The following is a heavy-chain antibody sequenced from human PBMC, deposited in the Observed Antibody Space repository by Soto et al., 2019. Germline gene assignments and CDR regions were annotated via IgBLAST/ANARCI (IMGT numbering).Heavy chain of an antibody. D-gene: IGHD5-18*01. V-gene: IGHV3-9*01. CDR3: AKDRGYSYGRYYYYGMDV. J-gene: IGHJ6*02. CDR1: GFTFDDYG. Sequence: EVQLVESGGGLVQPGRSLRLSCAASGFTFDDYGMHWVRQAPGKGLEWVSGISWNSGSIGYADSVKGRFTISRDNAKNSLYLQMNSLRAEDTALYYCAKDRGYSYGRYYYYGMDVWGQGTTVTVSS. CDR2: ISWNSGSI.